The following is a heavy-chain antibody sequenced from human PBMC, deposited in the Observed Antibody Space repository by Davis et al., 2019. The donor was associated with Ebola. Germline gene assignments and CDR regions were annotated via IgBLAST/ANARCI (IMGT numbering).Heavy chain of an antibody. D-gene: IGHD3/OR15-3a*01. CDR1: GFTFSTYS. CDR3: ARVGPKGYFDY. V-gene: IGHV3-21*01. J-gene: IGHJ4*02. Sequence: GGSLRLSCVASGFTFSTYSMNWVRQAPGKGLEWVSSITSGGDYMYYADSLKGRITISRDNAENSLFLQMNSLRAEETAVYYCARVGPKGYFDYWGQGTLVPVSS. CDR2: ITSGGDYM.